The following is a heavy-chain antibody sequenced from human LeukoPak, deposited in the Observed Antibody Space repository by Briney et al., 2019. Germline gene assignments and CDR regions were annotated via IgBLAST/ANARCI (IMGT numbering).Heavy chain of an antibody. D-gene: IGHD6-13*01. J-gene: IGHJ5*02. CDR1: GFTFSSYG. Sequence: GGSLRLSCAASGFTFSSYGMNWVRQAPGKGLEWVSYISSSGSTIYYADSVKGRFTISRDNAKNSLYLQMNSLRAEDTALYYCARVFSSSWYFGWFDPWGQGTLVTVSS. CDR3: ARVFSSSWYFGWFDP. V-gene: IGHV3-48*03. CDR2: ISSSGSTI.